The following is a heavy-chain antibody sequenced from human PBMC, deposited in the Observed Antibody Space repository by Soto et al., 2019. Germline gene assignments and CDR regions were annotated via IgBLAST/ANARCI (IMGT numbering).Heavy chain of an antibody. Sequence: GASVKVSCKASGDTLYNYAFSWVRQASGQGVEWMGGIIPLFETPDYAQKFQGRVTITADESTSTVFMELRSLRSEDTAVYYCARGRGGRIDSPTSSHYYYYGMDVWGQGTTVTVSS. CDR3: ARGRGGRIDSPTSSHYYYYGMDV. D-gene: IGHD6-6*01. CDR1: GDTLYNYA. V-gene: IGHV1-69*01. CDR2: IIPLFETP. J-gene: IGHJ6*02.